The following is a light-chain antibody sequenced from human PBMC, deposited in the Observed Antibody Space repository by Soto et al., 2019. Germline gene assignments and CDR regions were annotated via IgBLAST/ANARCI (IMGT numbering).Light chain of an antibody. CDR1: QSLAANY. Sequence: EIVLTQSPGILSLSPGERATLSCRASQSLAANYLAWYQQKPGQAPRLLISGASSRAPGIPDRLSGSGSGTDFTLTISRLEPEDSAVYHCHQYVTSPTFGPGTKVEI. V-gene: IGKV3-20*01. CDR2: GAS. CDR3: HQYVTSPT. J-gene: IGKJ3*01.